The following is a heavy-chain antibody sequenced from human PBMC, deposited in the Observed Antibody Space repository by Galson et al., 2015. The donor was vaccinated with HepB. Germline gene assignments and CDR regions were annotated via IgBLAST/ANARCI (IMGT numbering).Heavy chain of an antibody. D-gene: IGHD3-3*01. J-gene: IGHJ6*03. CDR1: GFTFSSYG. Sequence: SLRLSCAASGFTFSSYGMHWVRQAPGKGLEWVAVISYDGSNKYYADSVKGRFTISRDNSKNTLYLQMNSLRAEDTAVYYCAKDVRGYDFSGYMDVWGKGTTVTVSS. V-gene: IGHV3-30*18. CDR2: ISYDGSNK. CDR3: AKDVRGYDFSGYMDV.